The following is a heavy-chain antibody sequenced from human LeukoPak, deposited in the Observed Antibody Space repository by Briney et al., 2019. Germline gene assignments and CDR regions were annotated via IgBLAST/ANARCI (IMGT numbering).Heavy chain of an antibody. J-gene: IGHJ4*02. CDR1: GFTFSNYW. CDR3: ARDHGSGWYVDYFDY. CDR2: IKQDGSEK. Sequence: PGGSLRLSCAASGFTFSNYWMSWVRQAPGKGLECGANIKQDGSEKYYLDAVKGRFTISRDNAENSLYLQMTSLRAEDTALYYCARDHGSGWYVDYFDYWGQGTLVTVSS. D-gene: IGHD6-19*01. V-gene: IGHV3-7*01.